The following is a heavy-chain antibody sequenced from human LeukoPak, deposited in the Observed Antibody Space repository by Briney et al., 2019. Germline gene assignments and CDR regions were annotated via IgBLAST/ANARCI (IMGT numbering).Heavy chain of an antibody. V-gene: IGHV4-30-2*01. CDR3: ARGRRYYYDSSGPLDY. J-gene: IGHJ4*02. CDR2: IYHSGST. CDR1: GGSISSGGYS. D-gene: IGHD3-22*01. Sequence: SQTLPLTCAVSGGSISSGGYSWSWIRQPPGKGLEWIGYIYHSGSTYYNPSLKSRVTISVDRSKNQFSLKLSSVTAADTAVYYCARGRRYYYDSSGPLDYWGQGTLVTVSS.